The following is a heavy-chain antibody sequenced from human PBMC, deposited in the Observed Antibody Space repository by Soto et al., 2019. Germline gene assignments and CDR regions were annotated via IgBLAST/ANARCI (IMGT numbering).Heavy chain of an antibody. J-gene: IGHJ4*02. CDR2: ISGSGGST. V-gene: IGHV3-23*01. CDR3: AKDPDSSGYALLLFDY. CDR1: GFTFSSYA. Sequence: GGSLRLSCAASGFTFSSYAMSWVRQAPGKGLEWVSAISGSGGSTYYADSVKGRFNISRDNSKNTLYLQMNSLRAEDTAVYYCAKDPDSSGYALLLFDYWGQGTLVTVSS. D-gene: IGHD6-19*01.